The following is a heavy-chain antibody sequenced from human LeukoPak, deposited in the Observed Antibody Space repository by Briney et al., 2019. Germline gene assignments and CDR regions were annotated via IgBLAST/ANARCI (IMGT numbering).Heavy chain of an antibody. Sequence: GGSLRLSCAASGFTFSDAWMTWVRQAPGKGLEWVGRIKSKTDGGTAAYAGPVKGRFTISRDDSKKTLYLQMSSLRTEDTAVYYCTTDPMRISMIIVAPWGQGTLVTVSS. CDR3: TTDPMRISMIIVAP. D-gene: IGHD3-22*01. J-gene: IGHJ1*01. CDR2: IKSKTDGGTA. V-gene: IGHV3-15*01. CDR1: GFTFSDAW.